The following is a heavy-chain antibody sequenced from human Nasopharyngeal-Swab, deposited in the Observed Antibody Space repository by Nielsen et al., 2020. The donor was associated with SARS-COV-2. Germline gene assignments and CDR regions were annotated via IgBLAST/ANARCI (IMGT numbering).Heavy chain of an antibody. CDR2: INSDGSST. J-gene: IGHJ3*02. V-gene: IGHV3-74*01. CDR1: GFTFSSYW. Sequence: GESLKISCAASGFTFSSYWMHWVRQAPGKGLVWVSRINSDGSSTSYADSVKGRFTISRDNAKNTLYLQMNSLRAEDTAVYYCARDSYYYDSSGMGPCAFDIWGQGTMVTVSS. CDR3: ARDSYYYDSSGMGPCAFDI. D-gene: IGHD3-22*01.